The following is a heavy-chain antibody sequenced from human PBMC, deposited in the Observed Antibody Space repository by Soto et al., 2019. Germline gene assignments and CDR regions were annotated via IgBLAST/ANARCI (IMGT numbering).Heavy chain of an antibody. Sequence: QVQLQESGPGLVKPSQTLSLTCTVSGGSISSGGYYWSWIRQHPGKGLEWIGYIYYSGSTYYNPSLKSRVTISVDTTKNQSSLKLSSVTAADTAVYYCARIPYCSSTSCPEYYFDYWGQGTLVTVSS. CDR2: IYYSGST. D-gene: IGHD2-2*01. CDR3: ARIPYCSSTSCPEYYFDY. V-gene: IGHV4-31*03. CDR1: GGSISSGGYY. J-gene: IGHJ4*02.